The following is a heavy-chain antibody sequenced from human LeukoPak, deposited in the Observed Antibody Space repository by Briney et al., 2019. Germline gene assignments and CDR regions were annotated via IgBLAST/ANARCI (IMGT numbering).Heavy chain of an antibody. CDR2: IIPILGIA. Sequence: GASVKVSCKASGGTFSSYTISWARQAPGQGLEWMGRIIPILGIANYAQKSQGRVTITADKSTSTAYMELSSLRSEDTAVYYCALKSSHYDSSGYKDYWGQGTLVTVSS. CDR3: ALKSSHYDSSGYKDY. V-gene: IGHV1-69*02. CDR1: GGTFSSYT. J-gene: IGHJ4*02. D-gene: IGHD3-22*01.